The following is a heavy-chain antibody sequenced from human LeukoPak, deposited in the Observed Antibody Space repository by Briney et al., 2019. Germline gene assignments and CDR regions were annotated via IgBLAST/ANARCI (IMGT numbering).Heavy chain of an antibody. D-gene: IGHD3-22*01. CDR1: GYSFTSYW. CDR3: ARRSDTNGYYFDH. Sequence: GESLKISCKGSGYSFTSYWIGWVRQVPGEGLEWMGIISPGDSDTRYSPSFQGQVTISADKSISTAYLQWSSLKASDTAMYYCARRSDTNGYYFDHWGQGTLVTVSS. J-gene: IGHJ1*01. V-gene: IGHV5-51*01. CDR2: ISPGDSDT.